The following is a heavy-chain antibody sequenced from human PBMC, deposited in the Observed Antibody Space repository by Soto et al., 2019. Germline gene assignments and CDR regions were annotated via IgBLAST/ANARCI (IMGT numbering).Heavy chain of an antibody. V-gene: IGHV4-59*11. CDR3: TRANWYSEY. CDR1: GGSISNHY. Sequence: QVQLQESGPGLVKPSETLSLTCSVSGGSISNHYWSWIRQPPGKGLEWIGYIYYNGNTNYNPSLKSRVTMSVDTSRNQLSLKLTPVTAADTAVYYCTRANWYSEYWGQGTLVTVSS. J-gene: IGHJ4*02. D-gene: IGHD7-27*01. CDR2: IYYNGNT.